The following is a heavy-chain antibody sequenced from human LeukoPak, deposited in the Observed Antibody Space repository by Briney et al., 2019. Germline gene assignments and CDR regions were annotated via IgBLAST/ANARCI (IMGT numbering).Heavy chain of an antibody. J-gene: IGHJ4*02. Sequence: GGSLRLSCAASGFALSDHYMDWVRHAPGKGLQWVCRSRNKADSYSTEYAAPVKGRFTISRDASNNSLSLQMNSLRSEDKAVYYCVRVSLVRPTAGDSWGQGTLVTVSS. V-gene: IGHV3-72*01. CDR2: SRNKADSYST. CDR3: VRVSLVRPTAGDS. CDR1: GFALSDHY. D-gene: IGHD1-26*01.